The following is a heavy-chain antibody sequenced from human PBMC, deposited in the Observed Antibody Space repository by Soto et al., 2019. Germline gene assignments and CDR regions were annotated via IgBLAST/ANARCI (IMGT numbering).Heavy chain of an antibody. CDR2: FDPEDGET. Sequence: ASVKVSCKVSGYTLTELSMHWVRQAPGKGLEWMGGFDPEDGETIYAQKFQGRVTMTEDTSTDTAYMELSSLRSEDTAVYYGATDPLYYDSSGGRDWGQGTLVTVSS. CDR3: ATDPLYYDSSGGRD. J-gene: IGHJ4*02. CDR1: GYTLTELS. V-gene: IGHV1-24*01. D-gene: IGHD3-22*01.